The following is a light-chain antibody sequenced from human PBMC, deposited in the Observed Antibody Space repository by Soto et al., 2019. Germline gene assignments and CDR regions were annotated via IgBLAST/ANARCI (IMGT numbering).Light chain of an antibody. Sequence: QSVLTQPPSASGSPGQSVTISCTGTGSDIGAYNYVSWYQQHPGKVPKLIIYEVTKRPSGVPDRFSASKSGNTASLTVSGLQVEDEADYYCSSHGGANNFYVFGTGTKVTVL. CDR3: SSHGGANNFYV. J-gene: IGLJ1*01. CDR2: EVT. CDR1: GSDIGAYNY. V-gene: IGLV2-8*01.